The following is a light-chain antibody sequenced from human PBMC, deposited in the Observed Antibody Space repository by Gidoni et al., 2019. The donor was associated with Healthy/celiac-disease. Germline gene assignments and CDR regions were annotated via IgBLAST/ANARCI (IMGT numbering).Light chain of an antibody. V-gene: IGKV3-11*01. J-gene: IGKJ5*01. CDR3: QQRSNWPPIT. CDR2: DAS. CDR1: QSVSSY. Sequence: IVLTQSPATLSLSPGERATLSCRSSQSVSSYLAWYQQKPGQAPRLLIYDASNRATGIPARFSGSGSGTDFTLTISRLEPEDFAVYYWQQRSNWPPITFGQGKRLEIK.